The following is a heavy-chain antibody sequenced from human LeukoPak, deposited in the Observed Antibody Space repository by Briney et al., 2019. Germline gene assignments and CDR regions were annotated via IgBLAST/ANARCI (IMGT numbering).Heavy chain of an antibody. Sequence: ASVKVSCKASGYTFTDYYLHWVRQAPGQGLEWMGRITPNSGGTNYAQKFQGRVTMTRDTSISTAYMELSRLRSDDTAVYYCARAPYYDFWSGYYPTSYYFDYWGQGTLVTVSS. CDR1: GYTFTDYY. D-gene: IGHD3-3*01. V-gene: IGHV1-2*06. J-gene: IGHJ4*02. CDR2: ITPNSGGT. CDR3: ARAPYYDFWSGYYPTSYYFDY.